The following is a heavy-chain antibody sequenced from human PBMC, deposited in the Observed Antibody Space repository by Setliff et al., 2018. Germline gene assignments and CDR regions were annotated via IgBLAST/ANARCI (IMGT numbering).Heavy chain of an antibody. V-gene: IGHV4-39*07. Sequence: SETLSLTCTVSGGSVSISSYYWSWIRQPPGKGLEWVGNIGHTGSINYNPSLKSRLTISRDTSKNQVSLKLNSVTATDTAVYYCARDLGHGGDSDYWGQGILVTVSS. CDR1: GGSVSISSYY. CDR2: IGHTGSI. CDR3: ARDLGHGGDSDY. J-gene: IGHJ4*02. D-gene: IGHD2-21*02.